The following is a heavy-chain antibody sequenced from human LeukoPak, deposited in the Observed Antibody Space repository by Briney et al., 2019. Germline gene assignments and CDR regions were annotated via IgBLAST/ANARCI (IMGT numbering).Heavy chain of an antibody. V-gene: IGHV6-1*01. CDR1: GDSVSSNSAA. D-gene: IGHD5-12*01. J-gene: IGHJ4*02. CDR3: ARGATAYFDY. CDR2: TYYRSKWYY. Sequence: SQTLSLTCAISGDSVSSNSAAWSWVRQSPSRGLEWLRRTYYRSKWYYESAVSVKSRITINPDTSKNQFSLQLNSVTPEDTAVYYCARGATAYFDYWGQGTLVTVSS.